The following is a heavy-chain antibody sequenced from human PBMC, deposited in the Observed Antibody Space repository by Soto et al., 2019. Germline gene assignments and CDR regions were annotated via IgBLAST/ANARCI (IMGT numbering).Heavy chain of an antibody. D-gene: IGHD2-15*01. J-gene: IGHJ1*01. CDR1: GFTFSSYS. CDR3: ARDRTPLGVVAATAPTHYFQH. CDR2: ISSSSNSI. V-gene: IGHV3-21*01. Sequence: GGSLRLSCAASGFTFSSYSMNWVRQAPGKGLEWVSSISSSSNSIYYADSVKGRFTISRDNSKNTLYLQMNSLRAEDTAVYYCARDRTPLGVVAATAPTHYFQHWGQGTLVTVAS.